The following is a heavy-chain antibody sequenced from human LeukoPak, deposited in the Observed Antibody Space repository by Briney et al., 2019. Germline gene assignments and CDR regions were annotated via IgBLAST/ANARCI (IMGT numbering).Heavy chain of an antibody. D-gene: IGHD1-26*01. V-gene: IGHV4-38-2*02. Sequence: SETLSLTCTVSGYSITSDYYWGWIRQSPGKGLEWIGSIYHSGVTYFNPSLKSRITLSIDTSKNQFSLQLSSVTAADTALYCCVRSGPYIKQGFDYWGQGTLVTVSS. CDR2: IYHSGVT. J-gene: IGHJ4*01. CDR3: VRSGPYIKQGFDY. CDR1: GYSITSDYY.